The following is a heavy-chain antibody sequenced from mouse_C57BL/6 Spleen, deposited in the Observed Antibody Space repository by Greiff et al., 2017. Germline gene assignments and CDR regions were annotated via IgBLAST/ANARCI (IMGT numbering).Heavy chain of an antibody. D-gene: IGHD2-2*01. CDR1: GYTFTSYW. V-gene: IGHV1-55*01. J-gene: IGHJ2*01. CDR2: IYPGSGST. CDR3: ARSGSRVTTSPTDFDY. Sequence: QVQLQQPGAELVKPGASVKMSCKASGYTFTSYWITWVKQRPGQGLEWIGDIYPGSGSTNYNEKFKSKATLTVDTSSSTAYMQLSSLTSEDSAVYYCARSGSRVTTSPTDFDYWGQGTTLTVSS.